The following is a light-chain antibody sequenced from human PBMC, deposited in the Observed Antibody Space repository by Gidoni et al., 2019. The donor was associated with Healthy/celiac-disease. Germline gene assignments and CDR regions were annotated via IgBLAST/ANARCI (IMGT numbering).Light chain of an antibody. Sequence: DIQMTQSPSSLSASVRDRVTITCRASQSISSYLNWYQQKPGKAPTLLIYAASSLQSGVPSRFSGSGSGTDFTLTISRLQPEDFASYYCQQSYSTPRTFGQGTKVEIK. CDR2: AAS. V-gene: IGKV1-39*01. CDR1: QSISSY. CDR3: QQSYSTPRT. J-gene: IGKJ1*01.